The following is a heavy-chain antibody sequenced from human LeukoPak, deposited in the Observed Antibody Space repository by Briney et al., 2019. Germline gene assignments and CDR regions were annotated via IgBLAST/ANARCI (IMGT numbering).Heavy chain of an antibody. CDR2: INPNGGDT. CDR1: GYTFTDYY. V-gene: IGHV1-2*02. CDR3: STLKETDY. J-gene: IGHJ4*02. Sequence: GASVKVSXKTSGYTFTDYYMHWVRQAPGQGLEWMGWINPNGGDTNYAQKFQGRVTMTRDTSISTAYMELSWLTSDDTAVYHCSTLKETDYWGQGTLVTVSS.